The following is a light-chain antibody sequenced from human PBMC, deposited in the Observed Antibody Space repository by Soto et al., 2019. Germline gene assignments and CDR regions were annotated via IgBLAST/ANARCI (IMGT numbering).Light chain of an antibody. CDR1: QSVSSY. Sequence: EIVLTQSPATLSLSPGERATLSCRASQSVSSYLAWYQQKPGQAPRLLIYDASIMSNGIPARFSGSGSGTDFTLTIRSLEPDDFAVYYCQQRSDWPSTFGEGTKVQIK. V-gene: IGKV3-11*01. CDR2: DAS. CDR3: QQRSDWPST. J-gene: IGKJ4*01.